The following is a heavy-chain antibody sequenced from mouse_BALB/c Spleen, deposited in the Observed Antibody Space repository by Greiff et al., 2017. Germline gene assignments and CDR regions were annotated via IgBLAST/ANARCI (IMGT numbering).Heavy chain of an antibody. V-gene: IGHV1-14*01. Sequence: VQLKESGPELVKPGASVKMSCKASGYTFTSYVMHWVKQKPGQGLEWIGYINPYNDGTKYNEKFKGKATLTSDKSSSTAYMQLSSLTSVDSAVYFCAWYGSDYYYAMDYWGQGTSVTVSS. CDR3: AWYGSDYYYAMDY. CDR2: INPYNDGT. J-gene: IGHJ4*01. CDR1: GYTFTSYV. D-gene: IGHD1-2*01.